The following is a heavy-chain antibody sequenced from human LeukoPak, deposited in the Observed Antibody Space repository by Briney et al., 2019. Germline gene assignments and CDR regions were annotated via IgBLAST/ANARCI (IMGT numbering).Heavy chain of an antibody. Sequence: LRLSCAASGFTFSSYAMHWVRQAPGKGLEWVAVISYDGSNKYYADSVKGRFTISRDNSKNTLYLQMNSLRAEDTAVFYCAKGGARLHSYYFDYWGQGTLVTVSS. V-gene: IGHV3-30*04. CDR2: ISYDGSNK. CDR3: AKGGARLHSYYFDY. CDR1: GFTFSSYA. J-gene: IGHJ4*02. D-gene: IGHD1-26*01.